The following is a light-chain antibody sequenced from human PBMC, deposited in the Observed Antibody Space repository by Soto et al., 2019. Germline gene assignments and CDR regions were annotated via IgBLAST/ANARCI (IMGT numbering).Light chain of an antibody. CDR2: AAS. J-gene: IGKJ1*01. CDR3: QQCFSTRRR. Sequence: IHVTLSPSSLSASVGNEVTITCRASQSISSWLAWYQQKPGKAPKLLIYAASTVQSGVPSRFTGSGSGTDFTRTIASLQPEDFATDACQQCFSTRRRFGLGSKVDI. CDR1: QSISSW. V-gene: IGKV1-39*01.